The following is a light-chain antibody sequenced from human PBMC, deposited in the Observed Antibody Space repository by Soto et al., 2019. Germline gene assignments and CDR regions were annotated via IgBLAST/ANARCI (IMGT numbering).Light chain of an antibody. V-gene: IGLV2-14*01. CDR3: SSYTTTSTYV. CDR2: EVT. CDR1: SSDVGAYDY. J-gene: IGLJ1*01. Sequence: QSVLTQPASVSGSPGQSITISCTGTSSDVGAYDYVSWYQQHPGKAPKFMIYEVTNRPSGVSHRFSGSKSGNTASLTTSGLQAEDEADYYCSSYTTTSTYVFGTGTKVTVL.